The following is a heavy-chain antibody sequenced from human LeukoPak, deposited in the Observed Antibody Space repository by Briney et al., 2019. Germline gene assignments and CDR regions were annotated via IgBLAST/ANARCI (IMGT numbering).Heavy chain of an antibody. Sequence: SETLSLTCTVSGYSISSGYYWSWIRQPPGKGLEWIGRIYTSGSTNYNPSLKSRVTMSVDTSKNQFSLKLSSVTAADTAVYYCARVSSSSYYYYYMDVWGKGTTVTVSS. CDR3: ARVSSSSYYYYYMDV. CDR2: IYTSGST. D-gene: IGHD6-6*01. V-gene: IGHV4-38-2*02. J-gene: IGHJ6*03. CDR1: GYSISSGYY.